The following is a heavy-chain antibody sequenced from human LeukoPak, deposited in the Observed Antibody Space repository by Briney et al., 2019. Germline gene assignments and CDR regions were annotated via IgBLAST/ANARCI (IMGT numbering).Heavy chain of an antibody. J-gene: IGHJ1*01. CDR2: IYYSGST. CDR3: AMGFWYEEYFQH. D-gene: IGHD6-13*01. Sequence: PSETLSLTCTVSGASVSSYYWSWIRQPPGKGLEWIGYIYYSGSTNYNPSLKSRITISVDTSKNQFSLRLSSVTAADTAVYFCAMGFWYEEYFQHWGQGSLVTVSS. CDR1: GASVSSYY. V-gene: IGHV4-59*02.